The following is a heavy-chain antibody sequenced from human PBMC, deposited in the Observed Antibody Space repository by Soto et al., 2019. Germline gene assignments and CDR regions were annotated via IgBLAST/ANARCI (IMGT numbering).Heavy chain of an antibody. CDR1: RNTLSSYA. Sequence: ASVKVSYKASRNTLSSYAFSWLRQAPGKGFELMGTIIPILGTTEYEQKFQGRVTITADESTTTVYMELSGLTSGDTAIYFCARGYQPILPYDFWGQGTLVTVSS. J-gene: IGHJ4*02. V-gene: IGHV1-69*11. CDR2: IIPILGTT. CDR3: ARGYQPILPYDF. D-gene: IGHD2-15*01.